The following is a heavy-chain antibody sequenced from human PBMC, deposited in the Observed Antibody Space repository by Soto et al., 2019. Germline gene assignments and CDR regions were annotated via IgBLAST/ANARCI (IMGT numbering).Heavy chain of an antibody. Sequence: QVQLQESGPGLVKPSETLSLTCTVSGGSIRSYYWCWVRQPPGKGLEWIGYIYYSGRTNYNPSLKGRVTISVDTSTNQFSLKLSSVPAADTAVYYCARRYGSAIDYWGQGTLVSVSS. CDR1: GGSIRSYY. J-gene: IGHJ4*02. CDR2: IYYSGRT. CDR3: ARRYGSAIDY. D-gene: IGHD1-26*01. V-gene: IGHV4-59*08.